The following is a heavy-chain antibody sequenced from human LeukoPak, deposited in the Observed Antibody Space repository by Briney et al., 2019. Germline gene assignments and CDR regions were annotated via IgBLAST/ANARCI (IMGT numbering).Heavy chain of an antibody. J-gene: IGHJ4*02. CDR1: GFTFSSYG. V-gene: IGHV3-30*02. Sequence: PGGSLRLSCAASGFTFSSYGMHWVRQAPGKGLEWVAFIRYDGSNKYQADSVKGRFTISRDNSKNTLYLQMSSLRAEDTAVYYCAKDENPTYIIAAAGPGYFDYWGQGTLVTVSS. D-gene: IGHD6-13*01. CDR2: IRYDGSNK. CDR3: AKDENPTYIIAAAGPGYFDY.